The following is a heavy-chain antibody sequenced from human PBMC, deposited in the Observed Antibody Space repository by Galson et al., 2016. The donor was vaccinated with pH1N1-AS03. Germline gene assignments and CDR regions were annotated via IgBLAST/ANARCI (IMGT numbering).Heavy chain of an antibody. J-gene: IGHJ4*02. Sequence: SLRLSCAASGFIFSNFGMNWVRQAPGKGPEWVSSIDSSGSHIYYAHSLKGRFTISRDNAKNSLFLQMNSLRADEDTAVYYCVTDGTFGSTVDHWGQGTLVTVSS. D-gene: IGHD2-2*01. CDR2: IDSSGSHI. CDR1: GFIFSNFG. V-gene: IGHV3-21*01. CDR3: VTDGTFGSTVDH.